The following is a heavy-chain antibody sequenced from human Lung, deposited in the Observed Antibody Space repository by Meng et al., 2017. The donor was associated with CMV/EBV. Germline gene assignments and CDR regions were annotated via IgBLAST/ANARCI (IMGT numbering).Heavy chain of an antibody. Sequence: SXXVSXXASGYTFTSYDINWVRQATGQGLEWMGWMNPNSGNTGYAQKFQGRVTMTRNTSISTAYMELSSLRSEDTAVYYCARTCSSTSCSDFDYWGQGTXVTVSS. CDR3: ARTCSSTSCSDFDY. D-gene: IGHD2-2*01. J-gene: IGHJ4*02. V-gene: IGHV1-8*01. CDR1: GYTFTSYD. CDR2: MNPNSGNT.